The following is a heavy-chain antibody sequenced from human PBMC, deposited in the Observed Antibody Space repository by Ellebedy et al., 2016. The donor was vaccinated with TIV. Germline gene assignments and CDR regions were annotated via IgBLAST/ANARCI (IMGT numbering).Heavy chain of an antibody. CDR1: GGSISSGGYY. V-gene: IGHV3-7*03. Sequence: GGSLRLSXTVSGGSISSGGYYWSWVRQAPGKGLEWVANIKQDGSEKYYVDSVKGRFTISRDNAKNSLYLQMNSLRAEDTALYYCAKGDRSSWYRDAFDIWGQGTMVTVSS. D-gene: IGHD6-13*01. J-gene: IGHJ3*02. CDR3: AKGDRSSWYRDAFDI. CDR2: IKQDGSEK.